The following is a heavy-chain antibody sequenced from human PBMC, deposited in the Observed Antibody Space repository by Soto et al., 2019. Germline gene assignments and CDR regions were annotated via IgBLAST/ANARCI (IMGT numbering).Heavy chain of an antibody. CDR3: ARGYSSGWLLDY. CDR1: GGSISSYY. J-gene: IGHJ4*02. CDR2: IYYSGST. Sequence: SETLSLTCTVSGGSISSYYWSWIRQPPGKGLEWIGYIYYSGSTNYNPSLKSRVTISVDTSKNQFSLKLSSVTAADTAVYYCARGYSSGWLLDYWGQGTLVTVSS. V-gene: IGHV4-59*01. D-gene: IGHD6-19*01.